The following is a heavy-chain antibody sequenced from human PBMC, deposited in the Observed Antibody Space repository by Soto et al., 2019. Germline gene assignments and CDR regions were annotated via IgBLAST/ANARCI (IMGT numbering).Heavy chain of an antibody. CDR1: GFTFSSYG. V-gene: IGHV3-30*03. CDR3: ARGPGFDY. Sequence: QVQLVESGGGVVQPGRSLRLSCAASGFTFSSYGMHWVRQAPGKGLEWVAVISYDGSNKYYADSVKGRFNISRDKSKNTLYLPMNSLRAEDTAGYSCARGPGFDYWGQGPLVRVSS. J-gene: IGHJ4*02. CDR2: ISYDGSNK.